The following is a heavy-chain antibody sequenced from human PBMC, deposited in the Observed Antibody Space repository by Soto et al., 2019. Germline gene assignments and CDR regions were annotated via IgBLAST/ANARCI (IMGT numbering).Heavy chain of an antibody. CDR3: AKDRAGITLDY. CDR2: INGGNGKT. V-gene: IGHV1-3*01. CDR1: GYTFTSYA. J-gene: IGHJ4*02. D-gene: IGHD1-7*01. Sequence: ASVKVSCKASGYTFTSYAMHWVRQAPGQRLEWMGWINGGNGKTKYSEKFQGRVTFTRDTSATTAYMELSSLRSEDTAVYYCAKDRAGITLDYWGRGTLVTVS.